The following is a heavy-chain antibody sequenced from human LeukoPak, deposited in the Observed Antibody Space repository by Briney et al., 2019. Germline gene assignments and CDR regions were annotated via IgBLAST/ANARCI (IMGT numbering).Heavy chain of an antibody. Sequence: GGSLRLSCAASRFTFSSYAMLWVRQLPGKGLEWVAFMHYDGRNILYADSVKGRFSISTDNSKNMVYLQMSSLRAEDTAVYYCAKVTMGDVWFDPWGQRTLVTVSS. V-gene: IGHV3-30*02. J-gene: IGHJ5*02. D-gene: IGHD3-16*01. CDR1: RFTFSSYA. CDR3: AKVTMGDVWFDP. CDR2: MHYDGRNI.